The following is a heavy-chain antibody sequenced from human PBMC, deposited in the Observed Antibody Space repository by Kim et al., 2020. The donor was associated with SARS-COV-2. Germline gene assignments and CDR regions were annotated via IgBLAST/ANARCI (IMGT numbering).Heavy chain of an antibody. CDR2: ITHSGST. J-gene: IGHJ4*01. Sequence: SETLSLTCTVSGGSISSGYWWSWVRQPPGEGLEWIGEITHSGSTKFNPSLESRVTISVDKSKNQFSLNLSSVTAADTALYYCARIPLEPPIIYFFDYWG. CDR3: ARIPLEPPIIYFFDY. D-gene: IGHD1-1*01. CDR1: GGSISSGYW. V-gene: IGHV4-4*02.